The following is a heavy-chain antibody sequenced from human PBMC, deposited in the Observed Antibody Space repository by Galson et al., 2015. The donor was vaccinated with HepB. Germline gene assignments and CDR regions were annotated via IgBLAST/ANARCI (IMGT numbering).Heavy chain of an antibody. CDR3: AKSGGYDSSGYGDY. CDR1: GFTFSSYG. J-gene: IGHJ4*02. Sequence: SLRLSCAASGFTFSSYGMHWVRQAPGKGLEWVAVISYDGSNKYYADSVKGRFTISRDNSKNTLYLQMNSLRAEDTAVYYCAKSGGYDSSGYGDYWGQGTLVTVSS. CDR2: ISYDGSNK. D-gene: IGHD3-22*01. V-gene: IGHV3-30*18.